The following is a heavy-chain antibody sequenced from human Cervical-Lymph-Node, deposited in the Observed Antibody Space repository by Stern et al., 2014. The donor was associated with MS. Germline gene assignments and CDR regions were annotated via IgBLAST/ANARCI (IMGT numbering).Heavy chain of an antibody. CDR2: ISYDGSNK. CDR3: ASAPLCGGDCFVDY. V-gene: IGHV3-30*01. CDR1: GFTFSSYA. D-gene: IGHD2-21*02. J-gene: IGHJ4*02. Sequence: VQLVQSGGGVVQPGRSLRLSCAASGFTFSSYAMHWVRQAPGKGLEWVAVISYDGSNKYYADSVKGRFTISRDNSKNTLYLQMNSLRAEDTAVYYCASAPLCGGDCFVDYWGQGTLVTVSS.